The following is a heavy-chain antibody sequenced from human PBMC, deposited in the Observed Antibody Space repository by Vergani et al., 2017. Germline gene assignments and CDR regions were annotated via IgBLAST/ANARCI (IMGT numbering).Heavy chain of an antibody. CDR3: TRHWAVVAANNWFDP. J-gene: IGHJ5*02. CDR1: GFSIDNGYY. CDR2: IYRTGRT. D-gene: IGHD2-15*01. V-gene: IGHV4-38-2*01. Sequence: QVQLQDSGPGLVKPSETLSLTCAVSGFSIDNGYYWDWIRQPPGKGLEWIGSIYRTGRTHFNPSLKSRVTISVDTSKSQFSLKLSSVTAADTAVYYCTRHWAVVAANNWFDPWGQGTLVTVSS.